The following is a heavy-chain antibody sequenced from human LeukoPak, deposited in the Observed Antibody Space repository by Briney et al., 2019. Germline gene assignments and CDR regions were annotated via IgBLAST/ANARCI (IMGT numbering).Heavy chain of an antibody. CDR2: INHSGST. J-gene: IGHJ2*01. D-gene: IGHD6-13*01. CDR3: ARPGRDSSDDWHFDL. CDR1: GGSFSGYY. V-gene: IGHV4-34*01. Sequence: SETLSLTSAVYGGSFSGYYWSWIRHPPPKGLEWIGEINHSGSTNYNPSLKSRVTISVDTSKNQFTLKLSSLTAADTPVITCARPGRDSSDDWHFDLWGRGSLVTVSS.